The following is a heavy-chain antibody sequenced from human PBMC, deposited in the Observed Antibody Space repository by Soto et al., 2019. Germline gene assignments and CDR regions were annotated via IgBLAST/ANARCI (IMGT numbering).Heavy chain of an antibody. CDR3: VASLAASGLNWLDP. CDR2: IFANGHT. Sequence: TLSLTCIVSGGSISEKYWNWVRQPPGKGLEWIGLIFANGHTDYNPSLKSRVTMSVDASKNQFSLRLTSMTAADTAVYYCVASLAASGLNWLDPWGRGTLVTVSS. D-gene: IGHD6-13*01. V-gene: IGHV4-4*07. CDR1: GGSISEKY. J-gene: IGHJ5*02.